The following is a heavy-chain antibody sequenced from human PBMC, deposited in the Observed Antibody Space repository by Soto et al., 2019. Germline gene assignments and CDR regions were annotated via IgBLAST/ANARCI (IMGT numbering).Heavy chain of an antibody. CDR1: GGPFGTYA. CDR3: ARRFYGMDV. Sequence: QFQLVQSGAEVKKPGSSVKVSCKASGGPFGTYAISWVRQAPGQGLEWMGGIIPIFGTADYAQKFQGRVPITPDESTTTGYMELSSLRSEDTAVHYCARRFYGMDVWGQGTTVTVSS. J-gene: IGHJ6*02. V-gene: IGHV1-69*05. CDR2: IIPIFGTA.